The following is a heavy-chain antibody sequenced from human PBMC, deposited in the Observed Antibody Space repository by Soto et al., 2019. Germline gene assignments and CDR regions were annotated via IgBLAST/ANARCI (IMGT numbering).Heavy chain of an antibody. J-gene: IGHJ4*02. Sequence: LRLSCAASGFTFSIYAMTWVRQAPGKGLEWVSTISGTGGNTYYADSVKGRFTISRDNSKNTVYLQMNSLRAEDTAVYYCVKAVYLLDFDYWGQGTLVTVSS. CDR3: VKAVYLLDFDY. CDR2: ISGTGGNT. V-gene: IGHV3-23*01. CDR1: GFTFSIYA. D-gene: IGHD1-20*01.